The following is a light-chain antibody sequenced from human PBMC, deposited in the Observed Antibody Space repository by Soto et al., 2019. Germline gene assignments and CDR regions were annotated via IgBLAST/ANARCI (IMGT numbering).Light chain of an antibody. Sequence: QAASVSGSPGQSITISCTGTSSDVGNYNLVSWYQQHPGKAPKLIIYEGSKRPSGVSNRFSGSKSGNTASLTISGLQTEDEADYYCCSYADLILFGGGTKLTVL. V-gene: IGLV2-23*01. CDR3: CSYADLIL. CDR2: EGS. CDR1: SSDVGNYNL. J-gene: IGLJ2*01.